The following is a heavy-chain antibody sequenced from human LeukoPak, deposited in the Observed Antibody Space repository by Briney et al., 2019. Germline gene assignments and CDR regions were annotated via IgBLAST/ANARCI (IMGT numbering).Heavy chain of an antibody. Sequence: SETLSLTCTVSGGSISSYYWSWIRQPPGKGLEWIGYIYYSGSTNYNPSLKSRVTISVDTSKNQFSLKLSSVTAADTAVYYCARHVEQRLTPFDYWGQGTLVTVSS. CDR2: IYYSGST. CDR1: GGSISSYY. V-gene: IGHV4-59*08. CDR3: ARHVEQRLTPFDY. J-gene: IGHJ4*02. D-gene: IGHD6-19*01.